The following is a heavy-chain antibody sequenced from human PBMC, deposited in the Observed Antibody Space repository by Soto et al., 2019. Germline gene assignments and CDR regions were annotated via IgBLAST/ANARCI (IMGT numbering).Heavy chain of an antibody. J-gene: IGHJ3*02. V-gene: IGHV3-49*04. CDR3: TRVAATFDAFDI. D-gene: IGHD2-15*01. CDR1: GFTFGDYA. CDR2: IRSKAYGGTT. Sequence: GSLRLSCTASGFTFGDYAMSWVRQAPGKGLEWVGFIRSKAYGGTTEYAASVKGRFTISRDDSKSIAYLQMNSLKTEDTAVYYCTRVAATFDAFDIWGQGTMVTVSS.